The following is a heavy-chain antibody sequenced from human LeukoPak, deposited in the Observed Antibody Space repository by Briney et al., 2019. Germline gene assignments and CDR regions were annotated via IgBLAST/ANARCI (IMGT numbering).Heavy chain of an antibody. V-gene: IGHV4-61*08. D-gene: IGHD6-13*01. J-gene: IGHJ5*02. CDR3: ARVPRIEAGATGDWFDP. Sequence: SETLSLTCTVSGGSISNNGYYWSWIRHPPGKALEWIGHIYYTGSTYYNPSLKSRVTISVDTSKNQFFLNLRSVTAADTAVYYCARVPRIEAGATGDWFDPWGQGTVVTVSS. CDR2: IYYTGST. CDR1: GGSISNNGYY.